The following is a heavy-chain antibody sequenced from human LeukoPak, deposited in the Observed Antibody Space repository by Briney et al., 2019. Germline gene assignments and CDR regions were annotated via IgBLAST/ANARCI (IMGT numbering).Heavy chain of an antibody. D-gene: IGHD4-17*01. V-gene: IGHV3-48*02. CDR1: GFTFSTSW. CDR3: AGENDYGDYGHLDY. CDR2: ISSSSSTI. J-gene: IGHJ4*02. Sequence: GGSLRLSCVASGFTFSTSWMNWVRQAPGKGLEWVSYISSSSSTIYYADSVKGRFTISRDNAKNSLYLQMNSLRDEDTAVYHCAGENDYGDYGHLDYWGQGTLVTVSS.